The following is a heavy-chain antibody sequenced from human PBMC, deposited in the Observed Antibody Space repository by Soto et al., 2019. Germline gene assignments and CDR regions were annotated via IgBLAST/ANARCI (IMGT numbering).Heavy chain of an antibody. CDR3: ATGGVVPAPGYYGMDV. J-gene: IGHJ6*02. CDR1: GGTFSSYA. CDR2: IIPIFGTA. Sequence: ASVKVSCKASGGTFSSYAISWVRQAPGQGLEWMGGIIPIFGTANYAQKFQGRVTITADESTSTAYMELSSLRSEDTAVYYCATGGVVPAPGYYGMDVWGQGTTVTVSS. V-gene: IGHV1-69*13. D-gene: IGHD2-15*01.